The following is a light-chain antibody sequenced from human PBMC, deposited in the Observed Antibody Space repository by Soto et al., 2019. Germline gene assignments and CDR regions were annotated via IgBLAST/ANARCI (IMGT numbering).Light chain of an antibody. Sequence: QSLLTQPASVSGSPGQSITISCTGTSNDVGGYNYVSWYQQHPGKAPKLMIYDVSNRPSGVSNRFSGSKSGNTASLTISGLQAEDEADYYCSSYTSSSIVVFGGGTKVTVL. V-gene: IGLV2-14*01. CDR3: SSYTSSSIVV. CDR2: DVS. CDR1: SNDVGGYNY. J-gene: IGLJ2*01.